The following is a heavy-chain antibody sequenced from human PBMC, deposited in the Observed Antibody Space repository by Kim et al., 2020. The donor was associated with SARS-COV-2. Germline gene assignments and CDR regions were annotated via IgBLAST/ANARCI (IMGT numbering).Heavy chain of an antibody. J-gene: IGHJ4*02. CDR3: ASEIKKPAYARNTNDY. CDR2: ISGSGGST. Sequence: GGSLRLSCAASGFTFSSYAMSWVRQAPGKGLGWVSAISGSGGSTYYADSVKGRFTISRDNSKNTLYLQMNSLRAEDTAVYYCASEIKKPAYARNTNDYWGQGTLVTVSS. V-gene: IGHV3-23*01. CDR1: GFTFSSYA. D-gene: IGHD2-2*01.